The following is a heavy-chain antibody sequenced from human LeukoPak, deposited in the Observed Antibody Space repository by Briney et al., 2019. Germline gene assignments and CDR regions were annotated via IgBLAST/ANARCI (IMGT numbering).Heavy chain of an antibody. CDR3: AKASRSTIYNFFDD. J-gene: IGHJ4*02. V-gene: IGHV3-23*01. CDR2: ISGSGDNT. Sequence: GGSLRLSCAASGFTFSSYAMSWVRQAPGKGLEWVSGISGSGDNTYYADSVKGRFTISRDNSKNTLYLQMNSLRAEGTAVYYCAKASRSTIYNFFDDWGQGTLVTVSS. CDR1: GFTFSSYA. D-gene: IGHD5-24*01.